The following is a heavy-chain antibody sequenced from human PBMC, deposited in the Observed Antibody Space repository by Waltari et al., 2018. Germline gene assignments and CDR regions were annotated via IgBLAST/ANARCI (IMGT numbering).Heavy chain of an antibody. D-gene: IGHD4-17*01. CDR2: IYYSGGT. V-gene: IGHV4-39*07. CDR1: GGSIRSSSYS. Sequence: QLQLQESGPGLVKPSATLSLTCTVYGGSIRSSSYSWGWIRRPPGKWLEWIGSIYYSGGTYYNPSLKSRVTISVDTSKNQFSLKLSSVTAADTAVYYCAGTTYGDYVGFFDYWGQGTLVTVSS. CDR3: AGTTYGDYVGFFDY. J-gene: IGHJ4*02.